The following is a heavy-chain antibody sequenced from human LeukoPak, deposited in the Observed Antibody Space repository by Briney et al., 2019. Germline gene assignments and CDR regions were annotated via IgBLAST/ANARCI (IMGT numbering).Heavy chain of an antibody. V-gene: IGHV3-53*05. CDR3: ARDRAWNYFDS. D-gene: IGHD3-3*01. Sequence: GGSLRLSCAASGFTVSSSYMYWVRQAPGKGLEWVSFFYRGDSTYYAESVRGRFTISRDNSKNTLYLQMDSLRVDDTAVYYCARDRAWNYFDSWGQGTLVTVSS. J-gene: IGHJ4*02. CDR1: GFTVSSSY. CDR2: FYRGDST.